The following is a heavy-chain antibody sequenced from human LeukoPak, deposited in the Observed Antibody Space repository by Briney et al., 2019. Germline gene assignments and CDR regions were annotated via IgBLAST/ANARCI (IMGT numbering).Heavy chain of an antibody. V-gene: IGHV4-39*07. D-gene: IGHD3-10*01. CDR2: FYSSGNT. CDR1: CGFVSSSYYY. Sequence: SGTLSLTCTVSCGFVSSSYYYWGGLRQPPGEGLQWIGSFYSSGNTYYTPSLKSRLTISADTSKNQFSLNLTSVTAADTAVYYCAREPYGRFDFWGQGTLVTVSS. CDR3: AREPYGRFDF. J-gene: IGHJ4*02.